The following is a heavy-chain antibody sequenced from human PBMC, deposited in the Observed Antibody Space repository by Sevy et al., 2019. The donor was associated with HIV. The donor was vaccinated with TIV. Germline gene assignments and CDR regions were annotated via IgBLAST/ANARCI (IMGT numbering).Heavy chain of an antibody. CDR3: ARARRSLPLQRAMKNWFDP. J-gene: IGHJ5*02. V-gene: IGHV4-34*01. Sequence: SESLSLTCAVYGGSFSGYYWSWIRQPPGKGLEWIGEINHSGSTNYNPSLKSRVTISVDTSKNQFSLKLSSVTAADTAVCYCARARRSLPLQRAMKNWFDPWGQGTLVTVSS. D-gene: IGHD6-25*01. CDR2: INHSGST. CDR1: GGSFSGYY.